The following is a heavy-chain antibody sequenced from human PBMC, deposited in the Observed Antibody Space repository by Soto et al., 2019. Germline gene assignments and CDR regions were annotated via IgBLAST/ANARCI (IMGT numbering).Heavy chain of an antibody. CDR3: ARDSAAWAFDI. CDR2: ISYDGSNK. CDR1: GFTFSSYA. J-gene: IGHJ3*02. D-gene: IGHD6-13*01. V-gene: IGHV3-30-3*01. Sequence: GGSLRLSCAASGFTFSSYAMHWVRQAPGKGLEWLAVISYDGSNKYYADSVKGRFTLSRDNSKNTLYLQMNSLRAEDTAVYFCARDSAAWAFDIWGQGTMVTVSS.